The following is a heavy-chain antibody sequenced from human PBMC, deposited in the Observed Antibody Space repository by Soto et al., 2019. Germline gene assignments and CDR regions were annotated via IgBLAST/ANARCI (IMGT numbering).Heavy chain of an antibody. Sequence: PGVSLKISCMGSGYGFTNYWIVWVCQMPGKGLEWMGIIYPDDSDTRYSPAFQSQVTLSADKSIITAYLQWHSLKASDTAIYYCARQGVGNAYGYGFDAWAQEKKLTISS. CDR3: ARQGVGNAYGYGFDA. CDR2: IYPDDSDT. CDR1: GYGFTNYW. J-gene: IGHJ3*01. D-gene: IGHD3-10*01. V-gene: IGHV5-51*01.